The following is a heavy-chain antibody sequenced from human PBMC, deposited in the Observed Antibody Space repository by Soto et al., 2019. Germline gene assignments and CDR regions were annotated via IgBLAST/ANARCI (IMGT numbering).Heavy chain of an antibody. CDR1: GGSISSYY. CDR2: IYYSGST. J-gene: IGHJ4*02. Sequence: SETLSLTCTVSGGSISSYYWSWIRQPPGKGLEWIGYIYYSGSTNYNPSLKSRVTISVDTSKNQFSLKLSSVTAADTAVYYCAGTALRHSPQPYFDYWSQGTLVTVSS. D-gene: IGHD5-12*01. V-gene: IGHV4-59*08. CDR3: AGTALRHSPQPYFDY.